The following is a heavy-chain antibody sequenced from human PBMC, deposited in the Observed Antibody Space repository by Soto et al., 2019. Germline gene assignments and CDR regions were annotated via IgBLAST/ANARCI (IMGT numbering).Heavy chain of an antibody. D-gene: IGHD3-10*01. Sequence: VASVKVSCKTSGYFFTSHYIHWLRLAPARELEWMGRINPNNGDTNSPQKFQGRVTMTSDTSISTAYMEMSGLRSDDTVLYYCARENTYGGGSFSLGLWGQGTLVTVSS. CDR3: ARENTYGGGSFSLGL. V-gene: IGHV1-2*05. CDR1: GYFFTSHY. CDR2: INPNNGDT. J-gene: IGHJ4*02.